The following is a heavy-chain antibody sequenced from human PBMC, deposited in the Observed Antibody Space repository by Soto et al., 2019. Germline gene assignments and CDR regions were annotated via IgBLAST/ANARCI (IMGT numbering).Heavy chain of an antibody. D-gene: IGHD6-13*01. CDR1: GFTVRSFT. CDR2: ISSNSAYI. CDR3: TRDASRDSSARGWFDP. J-gene: IGHJ5*02. Sequence: GSLSLSCSYSGFTVRSFTMNFVRQSPGKGLEWVSTISSNSAYIYYTDALRGRFTISRDNAKNSLHLQMNSLRAEDTAVYYCTRDASRDSSARGWFDPWGPGTLVTVSS. V-gene: IGHV3-21*01.